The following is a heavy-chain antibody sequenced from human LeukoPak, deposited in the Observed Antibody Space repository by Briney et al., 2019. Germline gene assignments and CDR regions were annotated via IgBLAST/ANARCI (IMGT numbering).Heavy chain of an antibody. CDR1: GFTVSSNY. CDR3: ARAAYYYDSSGYYYDYFDY. Sequence: GGSLRLSCAASGFTVSSNYMSWVRQAPGKGLEWVSVIYSDGGTYYADSVKGRFTISRDNSKNTLYLQMNSLRAEDTAVYYCARAAYYYDSSGYYYDYFDYWGQGTLVTVSS. CDR2: IYSDGGT. D-gene: IGHD3-22*01. V-gene: IGHV3-53*01. J-gene: IGHJ4*02.